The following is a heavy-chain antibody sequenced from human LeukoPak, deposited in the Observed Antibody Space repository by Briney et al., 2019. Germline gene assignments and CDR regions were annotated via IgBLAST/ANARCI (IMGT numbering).Heavy chain of an antibody. CDR1: GFTFSSYE. V-gene: IGHV3-48*03. CDR3: ARVRSGLHMDV. J-gene: IGHJ6*02. CDR2: ISSRGTTI. Sequence: GGSLRLSCAVSGFTFSSYEMNWVRQAPGKGLEWVSYISSRGTTIYYVDSVKGRFTISRDNAKNSLHLQMNSLRAEDTALYYCARVRSGLHMDVWGQGTTVTVSS. D-gene: IGHD2-15*01.